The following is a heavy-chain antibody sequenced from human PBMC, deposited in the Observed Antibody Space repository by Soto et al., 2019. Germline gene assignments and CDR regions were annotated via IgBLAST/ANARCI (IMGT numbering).Heavy chain of an antibody. CDR3: ARDLAATKSWFDP. CDR2: ISAYNGNT. CDR1: GGTFSSYT. V-gene: IGHV1-18*01. Sequence: ASVKVSCKASGGTFSSYTISWVRQATGQGLEWMGWISAYNGNTNYAQKLQGRVTMTTDTSTSTAYMELRSLRSDDTAVYYCARDLAATKSWFDPWGQGTLVTVSS. D-gene: IGHD1-26*01. J-gene: IGHJ5*02.